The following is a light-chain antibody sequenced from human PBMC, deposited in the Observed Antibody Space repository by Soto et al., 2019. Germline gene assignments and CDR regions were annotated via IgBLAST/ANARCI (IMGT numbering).Light chain of an antibody. CDR2: EVN. J-gene: IGLJ2*01. Sequence: QSVLTQPASVSGSPGQSITISCTGTSDDVGGYNYVSWYQQHPGKAPKLMIFEVNNRPSGVSNRFSGSRSGNTATLTISGLQAEDEADYYCSSYRSGNTLVVFGGGPKLTV. V-gene: IGLV2-14*01. CDR3: SSYRSGNTLVV. CDR1: SDDVGGYNY.